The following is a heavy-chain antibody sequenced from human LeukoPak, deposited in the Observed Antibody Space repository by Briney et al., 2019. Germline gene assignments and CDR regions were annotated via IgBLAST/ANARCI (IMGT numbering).Heavy chain of an antibody. J-gene: IGHJ4*02. CDR1: GFTFSSYG. CDR2: IRYDGSNK. CDR3: VRSRHPDSGKGGFDY. Sequence: GGSLRLSCAASGFTFSSYGMHWVRQAPGKGLEWVAFIRYDGSNKYYADSVKGRFTISRDNSKNSLYLQMNSLRAEDTAVYYCVRSRHPDSGKGGFDYWGQGTLVTVSS. V-gene: IGHV3-30*02. D-gene: IGHD1-26*01.